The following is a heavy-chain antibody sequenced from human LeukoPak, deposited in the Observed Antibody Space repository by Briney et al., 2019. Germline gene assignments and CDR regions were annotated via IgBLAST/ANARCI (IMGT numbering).Heavy chain of an antibody. J-gene: IGHJ4*02. Sequence: GGSLRLSCSASGFTFTTYGMNWVRQAPGKGLEWVSGIGGSGTRTYYADSVKGRFTISRDNSKNTLYLQMNSLRAEDTAVYYCARWYSSGWYYFDYWGQGTLVTVSS. V-gene: IGHV3-23*01. CDR1: GFTFTTYG. D-gene: IGHD6-19*01. CDR3: ARWYSSGWYYFDY. CDR2: IGGSGTRT.